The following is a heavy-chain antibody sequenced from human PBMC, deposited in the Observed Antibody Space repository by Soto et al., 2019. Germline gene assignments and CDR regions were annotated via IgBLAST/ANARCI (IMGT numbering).Heavy chain of an antibody. CDR1: VFTFTNYW. J-gene: IGHJ4*02. Sequence: VGSLRLSCASSVFTFTNYWMHWVRQVPGKGLVWVSRIDGIGTGTSYSDSVRGRFTISRDKAENMLYLQMNSLRAEDTAVYYCKTVFEYWGQGTLVTVSS. D-gene: IGHD4-17*01. CDR2: IDGIGTGT. V-gene: IGHV3-74*01. CDR3: KTVFEY.